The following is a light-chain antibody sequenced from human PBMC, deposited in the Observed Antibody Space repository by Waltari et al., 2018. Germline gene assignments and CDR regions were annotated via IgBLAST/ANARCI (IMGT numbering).Light chain of an antibody. J-gene: IGKJ4*01. V-gene: IGKV3-11*01. CDR1: QSVDTY. CDR2: DAS. CDR3: QQRSSWFT. Sequence: EIVLTPSPGTLSLSPGDSATLSCRASQSVDTYLAWYQKKPGQAPRLLIYDASTRATGIPARFSGSGSGTDFTLTISSLEPEDFAVYYCQQRSSWFTFGGGTKVEV.